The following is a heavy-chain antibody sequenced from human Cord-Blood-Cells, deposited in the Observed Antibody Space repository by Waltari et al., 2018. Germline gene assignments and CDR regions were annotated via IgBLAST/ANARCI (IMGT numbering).Heavy chain of an antibody. Sequence: QVQLQQWGAGLLKPPETLSLTCAVYGGSFSGYYWSWIRQPPGKGLEWIGEINPSGSTNYNPSLKSRVTISVDTSKNQFSLKLSSVTTADTAVYYCARSLVRITIFGVVIIGSYFDYWGQGTLVTVSS. J-gene: IGHJ4*02. V-gene: IGHV4-34*01. CDR1: GGSFSGYY. D-gene: IGHD3-3*01. CDR2: INPSGST. CDR3: ARSLVRITIFGVVIIGSYFDY.